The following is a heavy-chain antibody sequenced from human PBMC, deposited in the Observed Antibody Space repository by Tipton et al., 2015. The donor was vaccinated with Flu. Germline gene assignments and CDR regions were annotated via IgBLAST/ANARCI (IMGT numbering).Heavy chain of an antibody. V-gene: IGHV3-48*03. D-gene: IGHD2-21*02. J-gene: IGHJ4*02. CDR3: ATLRAYCGGDCYSGFDY. CDR1: GFTFSSYE. CDR2: ISSSGSTI. Sequence: SLRLSCAASGFTFSSYEMNWVRQAPGKGLEWVSYISSSGSTIYYADSVKGRFTISRDNAKNSLYLQMNSLRAEDTAVYYCATLRAYCGGDCYSGFDYWGQGTLVTVSS.